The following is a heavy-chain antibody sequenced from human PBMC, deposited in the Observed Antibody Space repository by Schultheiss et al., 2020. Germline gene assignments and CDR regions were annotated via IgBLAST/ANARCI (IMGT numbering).Heavy chain of an antibody. CDR2: ISAYNGNT. CDR1: GYTFTSYG. D-gene: IGHD3-22*01. V-gene: IGHV1-18*01. Sequence: ASVKVSCKASGYTFTSYGISWVRQAPGQGLEWMGWISAYNGNTNYAQKLQGRVTMTTDTSTSTAYMELRSLRSDDTAVYYCARDYYDSSGYYVPLDYWGQGTLVTVSS. J-gene: IGHJ4*02. CDR3: ARDYYDSSGYYVPLDY.